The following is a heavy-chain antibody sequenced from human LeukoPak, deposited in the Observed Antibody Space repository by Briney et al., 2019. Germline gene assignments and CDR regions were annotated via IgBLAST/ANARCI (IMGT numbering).Heavy chain of an antibody. CDR3: ARRLLWFGEPYMDV. CDR2: INHRRST. CDR1: GGSFSGYF. V-gene: IGHV4-34*01. Sequence: SETLSLTCAVYGGSFSGYFRSWIRQPPGKGLEWIGEINHRRSTNYNPSLKSRVTISVDTSKNQFSLKLSSVTAADTAVYYCARRLLWFGEPYMDVWGKGTTVTISS. D-gene: IGHD3-10*01. J-gene: IGHJ6*03.